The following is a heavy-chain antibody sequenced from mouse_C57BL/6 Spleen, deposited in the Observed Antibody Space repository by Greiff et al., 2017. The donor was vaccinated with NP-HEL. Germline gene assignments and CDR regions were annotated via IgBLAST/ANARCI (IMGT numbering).Heavy chain of an antibody. V-gene: IGHV5-9-1*02. Sequence: EVKLVESGEGLVKPGGSLKLSCAASGFTFSSYAMSWVRQTPEKRLEWVAYISSGGDYIYYADTVKGRFTISRDNARNTLYLQMSSLKSEDTAMYYCTRESNYDAYFDYWGQGTTLTVSS. D-gene: IGHD2-5*01. CDR1: GFTFSSYA. CDR3: TRESNYDAYFDY. J-gene: IGHJ2*01. CDR2: ISSGGDYI.